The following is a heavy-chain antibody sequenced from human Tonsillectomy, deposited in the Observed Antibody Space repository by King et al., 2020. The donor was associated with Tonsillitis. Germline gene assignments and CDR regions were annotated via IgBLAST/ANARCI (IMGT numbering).Heavy chain of an antibody. CDR1: GYTFTSYG. Sequence: QLVQSGAEVKKPGASVKVSCKASGYTFTSYGISWVRQAPGQGLEWVGWISGYNGNINYAEKLQGRVTMTTDTSTSTAYMELRNLRYDDTAVYYCAREVDIVPTTVDYWGQGTLVTVSS. J-gene: IGHJ4*02. CDR3: AREVDIVPTTVDY. V-gene: IGHV1-18*01. D-gene: IGHD5-12*01. CDR2: ISGYNGNI.